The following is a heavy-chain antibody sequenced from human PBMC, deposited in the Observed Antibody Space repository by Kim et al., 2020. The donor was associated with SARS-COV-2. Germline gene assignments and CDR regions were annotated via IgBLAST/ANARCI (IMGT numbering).Heavy chain of an antibody. CDR2: IYYSGST. D-gene: IGHD3-22*01. J-gene: IGHJ6*02. CDR1: GGSISSYY. CDR3: ARADDYHDRSGYYYNPGMDV. V-gene: IGHV4-59*13. Sequence: SETLSLTCTVSGGSISSYYWSWIRQPPGKGLEWIGYIYYSGSTNYNPSLKSRVTISVDTSKNQFSLKLSSVTAADMAVYYCARADDYHDRSGYYYNPGMDVWGQGTTVTVSS.